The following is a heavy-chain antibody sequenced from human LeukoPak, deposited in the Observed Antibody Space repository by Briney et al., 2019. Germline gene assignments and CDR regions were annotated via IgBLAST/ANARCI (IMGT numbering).Heavy chain of an antibody. D-gene: IGHD5-24*01. CDR3: ARVGDGYNYFPYYYMDF. CDR2: IYYRGST. Sequence: RTSETLSLTCIVSGGSISSYYWSWIRQPPGKGLEWIGNIYYRGSTNYSPSLNSRVIMSVDTTNNQFSLRLSSVTAADTAIYYCARVGDGYNYFPYYYMDFWGKGTTVIVSS. J-gene: IGHJ6*03. CDR1: GGSISSYY. V-gene: IGHV4-59*01.